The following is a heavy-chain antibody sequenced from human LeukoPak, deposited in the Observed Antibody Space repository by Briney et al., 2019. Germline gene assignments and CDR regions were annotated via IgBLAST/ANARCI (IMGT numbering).Heavy chain of an antibody. CDR2: IYHSGST. Sequence: PSETLSLTCAVSGYSISSGYYWGWIRQPPGKGLEWIGSIYHSGSTYYNPSLKGRVTISVDTSKNQFSLKLSSVTAADTAVYYCARLGTTGTTGVIALYYYYYYMDVWGKGTTVTVSS. D-gene: IGHD1-1*01. CDR1: GYSISSGYY. J-gene: IGHJ6*03. CDR3: ARLGTTGTTGVIALYYYYYYMDV. V-gene: IGHV4-38-2*01.